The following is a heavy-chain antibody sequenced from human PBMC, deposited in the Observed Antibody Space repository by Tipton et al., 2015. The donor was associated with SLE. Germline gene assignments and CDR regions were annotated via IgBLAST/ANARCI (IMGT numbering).Heavy chain of an antibody. Sequence: TLSLTCTVSGGSISSNNYYWGWIRQPPGKGLEWIGSIYYSGSTYYNPSLKSRVTISVDTSKNQFSLKLSSVTAADTAVYYCARGDQLWSQIDYWGQGTLVTVSS. D-gene: IGHD5-18*01. J-gene: IGHJ4*02. CDR1: GGSISSNNYY. CDR2: IYYSGST. V-gene: IGHV4-39*07. CDR3: ARGDQLWSQIDY.